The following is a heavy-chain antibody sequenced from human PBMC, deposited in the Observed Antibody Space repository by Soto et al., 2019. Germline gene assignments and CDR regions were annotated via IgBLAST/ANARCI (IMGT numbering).Heavy chain of an antibody. J-gene: IGHJ5*02. D-gene: IGHD5-12*01. V-gene: IGHV6-1*01. CDR2: TYFRSKWYN. CDR3: AKGDNLGPKTGYAFDP. CDR1: GDSVSSNTAS. Sequence: SQTLSLPCALSGDSVSSNTASWNWIRQSPSRGLEWLGRTYFRSKWYNDYAVSVKSRIIINPDTSNNQFSLQLNSVTPEDTAVYFCAKGDNLGPKTGYAFDPWGQGIMVNVSS.